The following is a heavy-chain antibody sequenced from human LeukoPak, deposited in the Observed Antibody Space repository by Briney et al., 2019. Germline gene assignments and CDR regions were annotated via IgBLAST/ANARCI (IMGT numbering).Heavy chain of an antibody. CDR1: GFTFDDYA. V-gene: IGHV3-9*01. CDR2: ISWNSGSI. J-gene: IGHJ4*02. D-gene: IGHD3-3*01. Sequence: GGSLRLSCAASGFTFDDYAMHWVRQAPGKGLEWVSGISWNSGSIGYADSVKGRFTISRDNAKSSLYLQMNSLRAEDTALYYCAKGPIFGVGPFDYWGQGTLVTVSS. CDR3: AKGPIFGVGPFDY.